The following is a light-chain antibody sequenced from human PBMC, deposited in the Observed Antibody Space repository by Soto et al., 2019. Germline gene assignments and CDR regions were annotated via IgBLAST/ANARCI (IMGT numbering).Light chain of an antibody. V-gene: IGKV3-15*01. CDR2: GTS. Sequence: EIVMTKSPATLSVPPRERATLSCRASQSIGSNLAWYQQKPGQTPRLLIYGTSIRATGIPARVSGSGSGTEFTLTISSLQSEDFTVYYCQHDNYWPLTFGGGTKVDIK. J-gene: IGKJ4*01. CDR1: QSIGSN. CDR3: QHDNYWPLT.